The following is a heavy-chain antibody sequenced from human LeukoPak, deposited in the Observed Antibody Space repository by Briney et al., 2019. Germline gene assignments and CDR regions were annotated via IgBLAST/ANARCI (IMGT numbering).Heavy chain of an antibody. CDR3: ARSQLGYCSSTSCSTFDY. J-gene: IGHJ4*02. D-gene: IGHD2-2*01. Sequence: SETLSLTCTVSGGSISSYYWSWIRQPPGKGLEWIGYIYYSGSTNYNPSLKSRVTISVDTSKNQFSLKLSSVTAADTAVYYCARSQLGYCSSTSCSTFDYWGQGTLVTVSS. CDR2: IYYSGST. V-gene: IGHV4-59*12. CDR1: GGSISSYY.